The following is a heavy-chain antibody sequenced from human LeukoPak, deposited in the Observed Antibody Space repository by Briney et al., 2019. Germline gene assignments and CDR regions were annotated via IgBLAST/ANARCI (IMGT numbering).Heavy chain of an antibody. V-gene: IGHV4-30-2*01. D-gene: IGHD3-22*01. CDR2: IYHSGST. CDR3: ARVFYYDSSGYYSDLYFDY. CDR1: GGSISSGGYS. Sequence: SETLSLTCAVSGGSISSGGYSWSWIRQPPGKGLEWIGYIYHSGSTYYNPSLKSRVTISVDRSKNQFSLKLSSVTAADTAVYYCARVFYYDSSGYYSDLYFDYWGQGTLVTFSS. J-gene: IGHJ4*02.